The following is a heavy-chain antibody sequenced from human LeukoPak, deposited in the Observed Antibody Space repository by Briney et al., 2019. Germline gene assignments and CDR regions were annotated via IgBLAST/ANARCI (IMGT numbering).Heavy chain of an antibody. Sequence: SETLSLTCAVYGGSFSGYYWSWIRQPPGKGLEWIGYIYYSGSTNYNPSLKSRVTISVDTSKNQFSLKLSSVTAADTAVYYCARGKHYYDSSGYTISFDYWGQGTLVTVSS. V-gene: IGHV4-59*01. CDR2: IYYSGST. CDR1: GGSFSGYY. CDR3: ARGKHYYDSSGYTISFDY. D-gene: IGHD3-22*01. J-gene: IGHJ4*02.